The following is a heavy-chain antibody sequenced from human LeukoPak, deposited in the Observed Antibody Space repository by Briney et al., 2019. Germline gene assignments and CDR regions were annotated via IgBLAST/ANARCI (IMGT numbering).Heavy chain of an antibody. J-gene: IGHJ4*02. D-gene: IGHD3-10*02. CDR3: ARGDSVLQY. CDR2: IVPPLGVP. Sequence: SVKVSCKPSGGTFGSYAVNWVRQAPGQGLEWVGKIVPPLGVPKYAQKFQERVTITADKSTSTAYMELSSLTSDDTAVYYCARGDSVLQYWGPGTLVTVSS. CDR1: GGTFGSYA. V-gene: IGHV1-69*04.